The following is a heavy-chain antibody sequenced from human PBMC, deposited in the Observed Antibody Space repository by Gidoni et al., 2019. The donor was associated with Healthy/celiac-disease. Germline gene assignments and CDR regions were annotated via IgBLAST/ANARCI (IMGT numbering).Heavy chain of an antibody. D-gene: IGHD3-22*01. CDR2: ISDSGSST. J-gene: IGHJ4*02. V-gene: IGHV3-23*01. Sequence: EVKLLESGGGLVQTGGSLRLSCEASGFTFTSYAMSWVRQAPGKGLEWVSAISDSGSSTYCADSVKGRFPISTDHSKRPLYLQMNSLRAEDTAVYYCSKDFRYYDSSGSPPYWGQGTLVTVSS. CDR1: GFTFTSYA. CDR3: SKDFRYYDSSGSPPY.